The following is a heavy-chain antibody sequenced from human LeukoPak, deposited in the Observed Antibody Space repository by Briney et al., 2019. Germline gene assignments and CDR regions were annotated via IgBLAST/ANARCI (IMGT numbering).Heavy chain of an antibody. CDR1: GYSITRNYY. V-gene: IGHV4-38-2*02. CDR2: ISHGAST. D-gene: IGHD3-22*01. CDR3: ARDPWVADYDSSGYSDY. Sequence: PSETLSLTCTVSGYSITRNYYWGWIRQPPGKGLEWIARISHGASTYYNPSLQSRVTMSVDTSKNQFSLKLSSVTAADTSVYYCARDPWVADYDSSGYSDYWGQGTLVTVSS. J-gene: IGHJ4*02.